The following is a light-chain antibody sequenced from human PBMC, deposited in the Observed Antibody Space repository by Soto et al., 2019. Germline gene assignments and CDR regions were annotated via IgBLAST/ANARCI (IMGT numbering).Light chain of an antibody. V-gene: IGKV1-39*01. J-gene: IGKJ1*01. Sequence: DIQLTQSPSSLSASVGDRVTITCRASQTIITFLNWYQQKPGKAPNLLISAASSLHSGVPSRFSGSGSGTDFTLTLSSLQPEDFATYYCQQSYTSPWTFGQGTKVEIK. CDR3: QQSYTSPWT. CDR2: AAS. CDR1: QTIITF.